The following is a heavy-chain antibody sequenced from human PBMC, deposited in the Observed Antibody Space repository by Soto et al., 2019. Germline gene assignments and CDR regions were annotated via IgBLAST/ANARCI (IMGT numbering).Heavy chain of an antibody. CDR1: GGTFSSYA. J-gene: IGHJ4*01. D-gene: IGHD1-26*01. CDR2: ITPILGTA. Sequence: SVRVSGKASGGTFSSYAISWVRQAPGQGREWMGGITPILGTANYAQKLQGRVTITADKSTSTAYMELSSLRSEDTAVYYCARDRDSGSYLVDYGG. V-gene: IGHV1-69*10. CDR3: ARDRDSGSYLVDY.